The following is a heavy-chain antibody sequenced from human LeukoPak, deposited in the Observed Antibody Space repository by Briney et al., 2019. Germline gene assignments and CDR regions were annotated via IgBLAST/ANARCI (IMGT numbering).Heavy chain of an antibody. D-gene: IGHD2-2*01. Sequence: GASVKVSCKASGYTFTGYYMHWVRQAPGQGLEWMGWINPSSGGTNYAQKLQGRVTMTRDTSISTAYMELSRLRSDDTAVYYCAISARYQLLGLDPWGQGTLVTVSS. V-gene: IGHV1-2*02. CDR3: AISARYQLLGLDP. J-gene: IGHJ5*02. CDR1: GYTFTGYY. CDR2: INPSSGGT.